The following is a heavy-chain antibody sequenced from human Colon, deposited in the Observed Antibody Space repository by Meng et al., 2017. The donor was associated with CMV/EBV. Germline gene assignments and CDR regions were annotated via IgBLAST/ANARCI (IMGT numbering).Heavy chain of an antibody. D-gene: IGHD1-14*01. J-gene: IGHJ4*02. CDR1: GGSISSYY. Sequence: SETLSLTCTVSGGSISSYYWSWIRQPPGKGLEWIGYIYYSGSTNYNPSLKSRVTISVDTSKNQFSLKLSSVTAADTAVYYCARDNGGGAGGYDYWGQGTLVTVSS. V-gene: IGHV4-59*01. CDR2: IYYSGST. CDR3: ARDNGGGAGGYDY.